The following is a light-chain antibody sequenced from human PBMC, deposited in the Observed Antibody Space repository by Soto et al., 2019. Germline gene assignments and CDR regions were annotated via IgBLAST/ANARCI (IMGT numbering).Light chain of an antibody. J-gene: IGLJ2*01. CDR2: ENN. Sequence: NFMLTQPHSVSESPGQTLSISCTRSSGSIANNYVQWYQQRPGSAPTTVIYENNQRLSGVPYRFSGSTDGSSNSASLTVSGLQNEDDADYYCQSYDSDFVVFGGGTQLTVL. CDR1: SGSIANNY. CDR3: QSYDSDFVV. V-gene: IGLV6-57*04.